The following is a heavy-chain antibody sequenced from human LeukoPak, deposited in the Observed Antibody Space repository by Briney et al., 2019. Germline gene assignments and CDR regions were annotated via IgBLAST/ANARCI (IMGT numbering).Heavy chain of an antibody. J-gene: IGHJ4*02. V-gene: IGHV4-34*01. Sequence: PSETLSLTCAVYGGSFSGYYWSWIRQPPGKGLEWIGEINHSGSTNYNPSLKSRVTISVDTSKNQFSLKLSSVTAADTAVYYCARAGGYYSTWGQGILVTVSS. CDR2: INHSGST. D-gene: IGHD3-3*01. CDR3: ARAGGYYST. CDR1: GGSFSGYY.